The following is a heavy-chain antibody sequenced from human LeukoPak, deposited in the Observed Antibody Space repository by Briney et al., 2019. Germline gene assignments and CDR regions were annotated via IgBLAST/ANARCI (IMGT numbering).Heavy chain of an antibody. D-gene: IGHD2-2*01. V-gene: IGHV3-21*01. CDR1: GFTFSSYS. J-gene: IGHJ4*02. CDR3: ARDPTHLSVPVGGNY. Sequence: NPRGSLRLSCAASGFTFSSYSMNWVRQAPGKGLEWVSSISSSSSYIYYADSVKGRFTISRDNAKNSLYLQMNSLRAEDTAVYYCARDPTHLSVPVGGNYWGQGTLVTVSS. CDR2: ISSSSSYI.